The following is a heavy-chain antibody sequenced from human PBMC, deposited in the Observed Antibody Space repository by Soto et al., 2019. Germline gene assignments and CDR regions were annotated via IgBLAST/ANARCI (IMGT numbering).Heavy chain of an antibody. CDR2: ISYDGSNK. J-gene: IGHJ6*02. V-gene: IGHV3-30*04. CDR1: GFTFNGYA. D-gene: IGHD2-2*01. Sequence: PGGSLRLSCAASGFTFNGYAMHWVRQAPGKGLEWVAVISYDGSNKYYADSVKGRFTISRDNSKNTLYLQMNSLRGEDTAVYYCAKDPAGGYCISTSCYAEGNYYYYGMDVWGQGTTVTVSS. CDR3: AKDPAGGYCISTSCYAEGNYYYYGMDV.